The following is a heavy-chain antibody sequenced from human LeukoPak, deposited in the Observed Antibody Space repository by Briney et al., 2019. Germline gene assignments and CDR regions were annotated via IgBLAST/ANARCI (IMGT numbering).Heavy chain of an antibody. Sequence: GASVKVSCKVSGYTVTELSTHWVRQSPGKGLEWMGGFHPEDGETIYAQKFQGRVTMTEDTSTDTAYMELSSLRSDDTAVYYCARGGGSYSENFDYWGQGTLVTVSS. V-gene: IGHV1-24*01. CDR2: FHPEDGET. D-gene: IGHD1-26*01. CDR1: GYTVTELS. J-gene: IGHJ4*02. CDR3: ARGGGSYSENFDY.